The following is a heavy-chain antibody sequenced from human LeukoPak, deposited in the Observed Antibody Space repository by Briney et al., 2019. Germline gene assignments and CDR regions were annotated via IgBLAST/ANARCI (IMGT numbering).Heavy chain of an antibody. CDR1: GFTFSSYS. V-gene: IGHV3-21*01. Sequence: GGSLRLSCAASGFTFSSYSMNWVRQAPGKELEWVSSISSSSSYIYYADSVKGRFTISRDNSKNTLYLQMNSLRAEDTAVYYCARNKKDYYDSSGYSYWGQGTLVTVSS. CDR3: ARNKKDYYDSSGYSY. J-gene: IGHJ4*02. CDR2: ISSSSSYI. D-gene: IGHD3-22*01.